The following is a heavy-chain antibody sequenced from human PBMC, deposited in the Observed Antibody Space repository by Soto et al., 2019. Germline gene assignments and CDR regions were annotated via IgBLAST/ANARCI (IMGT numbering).Heavy chain of an antibody. V-gene: IGHV3-23*01. CDR1: GFTFSSYA. CDR2: ISGSGGST. D-gene: IGHD3-3*01. J-gene: IGHJ4*02. CDR3: AKESGGFWSGYYDY. Sequence: GESLKISCAASGFTFSSYAMSWVRQAPGKGLEWVSAISGSGGSTYYADSVKGRFTISRDNSKNTLYLQMNSLRAEDTAVYYCAKESGGFWSGYYDYWGQGTLVTVSS.